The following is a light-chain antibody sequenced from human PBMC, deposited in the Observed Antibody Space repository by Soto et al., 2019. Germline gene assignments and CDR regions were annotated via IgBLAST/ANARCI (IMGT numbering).Light chain of an antibody. CDR1: QSISSY. CDR3: QQSYSTPT. J-gene: IGKJ5*01. V-gene: IGKV1-39*01. CDR2: AAS. Sequence: DIQLTQSPSSLSASVGDRVTITCRASQSISSYLNWYQQKPGKAPKLLIYAASSLQSRVPSRFSGSGSGTDFTLTISSLQPEDFATYYCQQSYSTPTFGQGTRLAIK.